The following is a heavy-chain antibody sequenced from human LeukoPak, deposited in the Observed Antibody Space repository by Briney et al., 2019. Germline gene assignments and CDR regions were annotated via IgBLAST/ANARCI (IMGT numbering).Heavy chain of an antibody. CDR3: ASRWLQYDAFDI. CDR1: GFTVSSYD. Sequence: GGSLRLSCAASGFTVSSYDMSWVRQAPGKGLEWVSAISGSGGSTYYADSVKGRFTISRDNSKNTLYLQMNSVRAEDTAVYYCASRWLQYDAFDIWGQGTMVTVSS. J-gene: IGHJ3*02. CDR2: ISGSGGST. D-gene: IGHD5-24*01. V-gene: IGHV3-23*01.